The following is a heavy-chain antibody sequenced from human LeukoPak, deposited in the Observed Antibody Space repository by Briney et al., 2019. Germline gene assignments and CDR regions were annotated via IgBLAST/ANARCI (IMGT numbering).Heavy chain of an antibody. CDR2: INSDGSST. V-gene: IGHV3-74*01. D-gene: IGHD5-18*01. CDR3: ARGFVWYSYDHGVGDY. J-gene: IGHJ4*02. Sequence: GGSLRLSCAASGFTFSSYWMHWVRQAPGKGLVWDSRINSDGSSTSYADSVKGRFTISRDNAKNTLYLQMNSLRAEDAAVYYCARGFVWYSYDHGVGDYWGQGTLVTVSS. CDR1: GFTFSSYW.